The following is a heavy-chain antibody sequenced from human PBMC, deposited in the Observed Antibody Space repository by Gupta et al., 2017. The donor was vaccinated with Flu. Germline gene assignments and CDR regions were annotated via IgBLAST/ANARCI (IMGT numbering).Heavy chain of an antibody. J-gene: IGHJ4*02. CDR2: IYYSGSA. CDR3: ARMRGYSYGYLEY. D-gene: IGHD5-18*01. Sequence: QLQLQESGPGLVKPSETLSLPCPVPGGSISSSNYYYWGGIRQPPGKGLEYIGSIYYSGSASYNPSLKSRVTISVDTSKNQFSLKLNSVTAADTAVYYCARMRGYSYGYLEYWGQGILVTVSS. V-gene: IGHV4-39*01. CDR1: GGSISSSNYYY.